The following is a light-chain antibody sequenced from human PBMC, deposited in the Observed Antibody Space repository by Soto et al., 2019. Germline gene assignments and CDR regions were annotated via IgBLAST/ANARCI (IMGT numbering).Light chain of an antibody. CDR2: DVS. J-gene: IGLJ2*01. V-gene: IGLV2-14*01. CDR1: SSDVGGYNY. Sequence: QSALTQPASVSGSPGQSITISCTGTSSDVGGYNYVSWYQQHPGKAPKLMIYDVSNRPSGVSNRFSGSKSGNTASLTISGLKADDLADYYCRSYTSSSTLLFGGGTKLTVL. CDR3: RSYTSSSTLL.